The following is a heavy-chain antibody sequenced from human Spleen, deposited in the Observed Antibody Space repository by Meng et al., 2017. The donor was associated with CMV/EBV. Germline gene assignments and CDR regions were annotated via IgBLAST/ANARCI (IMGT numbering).Heavy chain of an antibody. Sequence: GSLRLSCTVSGYSISNGYYWGWIRQPPGKGLEWIGTIYYSGNTYNNPPLRSRVTISVDTSKNQFSLKLNSVTAADMAVYYCARGSLPPADSKNWLDPWGQGTLVTVSS. J-gene: IGHJ5*02. D-gene: IGHD2-21*01. V-gene: IGHV4-38-2*02. CDR2: IYYSGNT. CDR1: GYSISNGYY. CDR3: ARGSLPPADSKNWLDP.